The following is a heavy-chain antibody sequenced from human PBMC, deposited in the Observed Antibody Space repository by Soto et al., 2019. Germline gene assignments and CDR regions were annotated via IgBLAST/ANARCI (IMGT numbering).Heavy chain of an antibody. J-gene: IGHJ6*02. D-gene: IGHD2-2*01. CDR1: GFTFNSHG. Sequence: PGGSLRLSCGASGFTFNSHGMHWVRQAPGKGLEWVAVISYEGSNNFCAESVKGRFTISRDNSKNTLYLQMNSLRREDTAVYYCARGAEYQLLSRDYFYGMDVWGQGTTVTVSS. V-gene: IGHV3-30*03. CDR3: ARGAEYQLLSRDYFYGMDV. CDR2: ISYEGSNN.